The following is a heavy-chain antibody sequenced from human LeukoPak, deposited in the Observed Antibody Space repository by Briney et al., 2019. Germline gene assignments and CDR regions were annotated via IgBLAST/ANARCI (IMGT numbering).Heavy chain of an antibody. CDR3: ARDDTRDGYNYFDY. V-gene: IGHV3-30-3*01. CDR2: ISYDGSNK. D-gene: IGHD5-24*01. CDR1: GFTFSSYA. Sequence: GRSLRLSCAASGFTFSSYAMHWVRQAPGKGLEWVAVISYDGSNKYYADSVKGRFTISRDNSKNTLYPQMNSLRAEDTAVYYCARDDTRDGYNYFDYWGQGTLVTVSS. J-gene: IGHJ4*02.